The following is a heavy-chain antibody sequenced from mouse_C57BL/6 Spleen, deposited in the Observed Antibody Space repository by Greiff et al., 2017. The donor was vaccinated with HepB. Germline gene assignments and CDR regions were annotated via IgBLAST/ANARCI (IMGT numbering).Heavy chain of an antibody. CDR3: TRWHYGSGYHAMDY. Sequence: QVQLQQSGAELVRPGASVTLSCKASGYTFTDYDMHWVKQTPVHGLEWIGAIDPETGGTYYNQKFKGKAILTADKSSSTAYMELRSLTSEDSAVYYWTRWHYGSGYHAMDYWGQGTSVTVSS. D-gene: IGHD1-1*01. CDR1: GYTFTDYD. CDR2: IDPETGGT. J-gene: IGHJ4*01. V-gene: IGHV1-15*01.